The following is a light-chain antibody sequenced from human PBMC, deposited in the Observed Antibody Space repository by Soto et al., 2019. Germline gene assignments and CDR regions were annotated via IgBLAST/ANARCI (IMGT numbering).Light chain of an antibody. CDR3: QQYYKTPLT. V-gene: IGKV4-1*01. J-gene: IGKJ3*01. CDR1: QSILYSSNNKNY. CDR2: WAS. Sequence: DIVMTQSQDSLAVSLGERATINCKSSQSILYSSNNKNYLAWYQQKPGQPPKLLIYWASTRESGVPDRFSGSGSGTDFTLTISSLQAEDVAVYYCQQYYKTPLTFGPGTKVDIK.